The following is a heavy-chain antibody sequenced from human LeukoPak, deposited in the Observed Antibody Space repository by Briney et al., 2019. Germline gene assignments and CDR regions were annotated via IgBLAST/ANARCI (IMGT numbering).Heavy chain of an antibody. CDR2: ISGSGGST. V-gene: IGHV3-23*01. Sequence: GGSLRLSCAASGFTFSSNAMSWVRQAPGKGLEWVPAISGSGGSTYYEDSVKGRFTISRDNSKSTLNLQMNSLRVEDTAVYYCAKDPRASSAYYYDRLGYWGQGTLVTVSS. D-gene: IGHD3-22*01. J-gene: IGHJ4*02. CDR3: AKDPRASSAYYYDRLGY. CDR1: GFTFSSNA.